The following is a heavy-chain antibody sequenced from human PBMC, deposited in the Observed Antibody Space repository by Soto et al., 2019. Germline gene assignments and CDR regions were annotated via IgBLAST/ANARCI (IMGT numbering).Heavy chain of an antibody. D-gene: IGHD6-6*01. Sequence: SETLSLTCAVSGGSISSGGYSWSWIRQPPGKGPEWIGYIYHSGSTYYNPSLKSRVTISVDRSKNQFSLKLSSVTAADTAVYYCARAPYSSSNFDYWGQGTLVTVSS. CDR2: IYHSGST. J-gene: IGHJ4*02. V-gene: IGHV4-30-2*01. CDR1: GGSISSGGYS. CDR3: ARAPYSSSNFDY.